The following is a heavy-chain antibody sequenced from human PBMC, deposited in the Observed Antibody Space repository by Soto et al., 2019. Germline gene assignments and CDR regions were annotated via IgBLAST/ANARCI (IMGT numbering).Heavy chain of an antibody. CDR2: ISSSSSYI. D-gene: IGHD2-2*02. CDR1: GFTFSSYS. CDR3: ARDPIYCSSTSCYI. J-gene: IGHJ4*02. Sequence: GGSLRLSCAASGFTFSSYSTNWVRQAPGKGLEWVSSISSSSSYIYYADSVKGRFTISRDNAKNSLYLQMNSLRAEDTAVYYCARDPIYCSSTSCYIWGQGTLVTSPQ. V-gene: IGHV3-21*01.